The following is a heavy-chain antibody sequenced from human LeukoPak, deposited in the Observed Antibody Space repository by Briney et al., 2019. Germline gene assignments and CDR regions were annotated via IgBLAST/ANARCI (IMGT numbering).Heavy chain of an antibody. V-gene: IGHV1-69*13. J-gene: IGHJ5*02. CDR2: IIPIFGAA. CDR3: ARDRLGMYYDILTGYWNWFDP. Sequence: SVKVSCKASGGAFRGNAISWVRQAPGQGLEWMGGIIPIFGAANYAQKFQGRVTIIADESTRTAYMELSSLRSEDTAVYYCARDRLGMYYDILTGYWNWFDPWGQGTLVTVSS. CDR1: GGAFRGNA. D-gene: IGHD3-9*01.